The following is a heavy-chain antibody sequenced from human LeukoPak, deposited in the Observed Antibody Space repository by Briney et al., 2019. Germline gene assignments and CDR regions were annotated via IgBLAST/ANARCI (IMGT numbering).Heavy chain of an antibody. CDR3: ARIPVYWYFDL. CDR2: INTNGGST. Sequence: GGFLRLSCAASGFTFSSYSLQWVRQAPGKGLEYVSAINTNGGSTYYANSVKGRFTISRDNSKNTLYLQMGSLRAEDMAVYYCARIPVYWYFDLWGRGTLVTVSS. V-gene: IGHV3-64*01. CDR1: GFTFSSYS. J-gene: IGHJ2*01. D-gene: IGHD2-2*02.